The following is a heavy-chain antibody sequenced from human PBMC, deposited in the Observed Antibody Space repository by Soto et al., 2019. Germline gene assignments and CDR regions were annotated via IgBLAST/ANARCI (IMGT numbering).Heavy chain of an antibody. CDR1: GYLFNSYG. V-gene: IGHV1-18*04. D-gene: IGHD4-4*01. CDR2: ISGYNAET. J-gene: IGHJ4*02. Sequence: QVQLVQSGAEVKQPGASVKVSCKTSGYLFNSYGLSWVRQATGQGLEWMGWISGYNAETTYEQKFQGRVIMTIDTSTSTAYMELRSLRFDDTAVYYCARDETYSSYYFDYWGQGTLVTVSS. CDR3: ARDETYSSYYFDY.